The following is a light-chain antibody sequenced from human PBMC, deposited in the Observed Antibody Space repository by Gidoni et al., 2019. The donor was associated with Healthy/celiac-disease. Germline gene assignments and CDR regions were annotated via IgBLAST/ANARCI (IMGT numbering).Light chain of an antibody. CDR1: QSVSSSY. CDR3: QQYGSSLLT. J-gene: IGKJ4*02. CDR2: GAS. V-gene: IGKV3-20*01. Sequence: EFELTQSPGTLSLSPGERATLSCRASQSVSSSYLAWYQQKPGQAPRLLIYGASSRATGIPDRFSGSGSGTDFTLTISRLEPEDFAVYYCQQYGSSLLTFGEGTKVEIK.